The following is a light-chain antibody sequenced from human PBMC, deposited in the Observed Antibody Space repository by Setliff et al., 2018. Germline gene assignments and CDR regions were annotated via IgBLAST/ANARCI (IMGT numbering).Light chain of an antibody. Sequence: QSVLTQPASVSGSPGQSITISCTGSSSDIVAYDYVSWYQQHPGKAPKLMIYDVNNRPSGVSNRFSGSKSGNTASLTISGLQAEDEADYYCSSYTSRTTLDVFGTGTKVTVL. CDR2: DVN. CDR3: SSYTSRTTLDV. J-gene: IGLJ1*01. CDR1: SSDIVAYDY. V-gene: IGLV2-14*03.